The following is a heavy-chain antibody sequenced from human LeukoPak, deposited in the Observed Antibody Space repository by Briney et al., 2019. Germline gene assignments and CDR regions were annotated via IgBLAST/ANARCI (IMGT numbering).Heavy chain of an antibody. V-gene: IGHV1-18*01. J-gene: IGHJ3*02. D-gene: IGHD2-2*01. CDR2: ISAYNGNT. Sequence: ASVKVSCKASGYTFTSYGISWVRQAPGQGLEWMGWISAYNGNTNYAQKLQGRVTMTTDTSTSTAYMELRSLRSDDTAVYYCARDVWDIVVVPAAMRDAFDIWGQGTMVTVSS. CDR3: ARDVWDIVVVPAAMRDAFDI. CDR1: GYTFTSYG.